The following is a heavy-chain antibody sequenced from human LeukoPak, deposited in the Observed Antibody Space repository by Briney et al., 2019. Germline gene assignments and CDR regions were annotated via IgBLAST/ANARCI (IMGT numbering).Heavy chain of an antibody. J-gene: IGHJ5*02. CDR1: DGSISSYY. D-gene: IGHD3-3*01. CDR3: ATQMTIFGVVEDRFDP. CDR2: IYYSGST. V-gene: IGHV4-59*08. Sequence: SETLSLTCTVSDGSISSYYWSWIRQPPGKGLEWIGYIYYSGSTNYNPSLTSRVTISVDTSKNQFSLKLNSVTAADTAVYYCATQMTIFGVVEDRFDPWGQGILVTVSS.